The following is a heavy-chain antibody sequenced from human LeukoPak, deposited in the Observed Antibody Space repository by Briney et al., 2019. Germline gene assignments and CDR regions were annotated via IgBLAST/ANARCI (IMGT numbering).Heavy chain of an antibody. V-gene: IGHV4-59*01. J-gene: IGHJ4*02. CDR2: IYYSGST. CDR3: AYGGYDLTPDY. Sequence: SETLSLTCTVSGGSISSYYWSWIRQPPGKGLEWIGYIYYSGSTNYNPSLKSRVTISVDTSKNQFSLKLSSVTAADTAVYYCAYGGYDLTPDYWGQGTLVTVSS. CDR1: GGSISSYY. D-gene: IGHD5-12*01.